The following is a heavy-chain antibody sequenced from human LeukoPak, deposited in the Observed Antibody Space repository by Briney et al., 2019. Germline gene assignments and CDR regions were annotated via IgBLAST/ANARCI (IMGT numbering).Heavy chain of an antibody. CDR1: GFTFSSYA. J-gene: IGHJ2*01. V-gene: IGHV3-23*01. CDR3: AKSVPYWYFDL. CDR2: LSGGGDNT. Sequence: PGGSLRLSCAASGFTFSSYAMTWVRQAPGKGLEWVSSLSGGGDNTYYADSVKGRFTISRDNSKNTVSLQMNSLRAEDTAIYYCAKSVPYWYFDLWGRGTLATVSS.